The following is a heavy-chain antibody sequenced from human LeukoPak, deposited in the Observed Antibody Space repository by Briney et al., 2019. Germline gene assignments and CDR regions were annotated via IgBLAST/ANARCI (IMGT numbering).Heavy chain of an antibody. CDR2: MYSGGST. CDR1: GFTVSSKY. Sequence: PGGSLRLSCAASGFTVSSKYMSWVRQAPGKGLEWVSVMYSGGSTYYADSVEGRFTISRDSSKNTVYLQMSSLRAEDTAVYYCAKGGKYSGSGSPDYWGQGTLVTVSS. V-gene: IGHV3-53*01. D-gene: IGHD6-6*01. CDR3: AKGGKYSGSGSPDY. J-gene: IGHJ4*02.